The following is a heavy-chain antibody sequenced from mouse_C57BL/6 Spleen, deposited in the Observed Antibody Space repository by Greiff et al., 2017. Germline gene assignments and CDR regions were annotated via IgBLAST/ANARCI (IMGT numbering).Heavy chain of an antibody. CDR2: IWSGGST. CDR3: AREDYGSSYGWYFDV. D-gene: IGHD1-1*01. Sequence: VHLVESGPGLVQPSQSLSITCTASGFSLTSYGVHWVRQTPGKGLEWLGVIWSGGSTDYNAAFISRLSINKDKSKSQVFFKMNSLQADDTAIYYCAREDYGSSYGWYFDVWGTGTTVTVSS. J-gene: IGHJ1*03. V-gene: IGHV2-2*01. CDR1: GFSLTSYG.